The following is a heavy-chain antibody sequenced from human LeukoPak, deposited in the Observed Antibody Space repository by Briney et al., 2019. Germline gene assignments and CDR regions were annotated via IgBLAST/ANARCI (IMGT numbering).Heavy chain of an antibody. CDR3: ASLTYYYDSSGYYPEPHFDY. CDR1: GGSISSYY. Sequence: SETLSLTCTVSGGSISSYYWSWIRQPPGKGLEWIGSIYYSGSTYYNPSLKSRVTISVDTSKNQFSLKLSSVTAADTAVYYCASLTYYYDSSGYYPEPHFDYWGQGTLVTVSS. D-gene: IGHD3-22*01. J-gene: IGHJ4*02. CDR2: IYYSGST. V-gene: IGHV4-39*01.